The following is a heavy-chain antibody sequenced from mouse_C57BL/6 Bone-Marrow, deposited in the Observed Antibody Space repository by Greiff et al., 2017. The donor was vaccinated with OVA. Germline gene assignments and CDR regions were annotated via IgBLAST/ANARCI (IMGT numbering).Heavy chain of an antibody. CDR1: GFTFSSYG. CDR2: ISSGGSYT. Sequence: VQLKESGGDLVKPGGSLKLSCAASGFTFSSYGMSWVRQTPDKRLEWVATISSGGSYTYYPDSVKGRFTISRDKAKNTLYLQMSSLKSEDTAMYYCARRGLRRPFAYWGQGTLVTVSA. D-gene: IGHD2-2*01. J-gene: IGHJ3*01. V-gene: IGHV5-6*01. CDR3: ARRGLRRPFAY.